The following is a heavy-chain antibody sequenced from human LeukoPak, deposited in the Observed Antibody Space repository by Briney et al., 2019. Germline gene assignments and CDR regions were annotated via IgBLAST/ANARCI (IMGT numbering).Heavy chain of an antibody. D-gene: IGHD2-15*01. CDR2: IYPGDSDT. Sequence: GESLKISCKGSGYSFTTYWIGWVRQMPGKGLEWMGIIYPGDSDTRYSPSFQGQVIISADKSISTAYLQWSSLKASDTAMYYCARARYCSGGTCYPGYWGQGSLVSVSS. CDR3: ARARYCSGGTCYPGY. CDR1: GYSFTTYW. V-gene: IGHV5-51*01. J-gene: IGHJ4*02.